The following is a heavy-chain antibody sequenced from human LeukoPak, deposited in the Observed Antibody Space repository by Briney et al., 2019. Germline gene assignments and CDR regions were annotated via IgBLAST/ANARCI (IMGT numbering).Heavy chain of an antibody. D-gene: IGHD6-13*01. V-gene: IGHV3-48*04. Sequence: PGGSLRLSCAASGFTFSSYSMNWVRQAPGKGLEWVSYISSSSSTIYYADSVKGRFTISRDNAKNSLYLQMNSLRAEDTAVYYCARDEDSSSWPRDPYYYYYGMDVWGQGTTVTVSS. J-gene: IGHJ6*02. CDR2: ISSSSSTI. CDR1: GFTFSSYS. CDR3: ARDEDSSSWPRDPYYYYYGMDV.